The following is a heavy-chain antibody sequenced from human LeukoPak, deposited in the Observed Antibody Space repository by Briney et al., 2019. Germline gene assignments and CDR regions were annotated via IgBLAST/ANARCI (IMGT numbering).Heavy chain of an antibody. CDR1: GGSISSYY. V-gene: IGHV4-4*07. D-gene: IGHD2-2*03. CDR2: IYTSGST. Sequence: SETLSLTCTVSGGSISSYYGSWIRQPAGEGREWIGRIYTSGSTNYNPSLKTRVTMPVATSKNQFSLKLSSVTAADTAVYYCARDLVIVVVPAAIETNWFDPWGQGTLVTVSS. CDR3: ARDLVIVVVPAAIETNWFDP. J-gene: IGHJ5*02.